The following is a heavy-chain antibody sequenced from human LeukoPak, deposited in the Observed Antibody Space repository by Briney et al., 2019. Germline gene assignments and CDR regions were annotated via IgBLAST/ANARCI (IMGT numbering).Heavy chain of an antibody. J-gene: IGHJ4*02. CDR1: GFTFSSFV. D-gene: IGHD3-22*01. CDR2: IWSDGTNK. V-gene: IGHV3-33*08. Sequence: GWALTLSCAASGFTFSSFVMHLLRQAPGKGLEWVAVIWSDGTNKYYANSVKGRFTISRDNSKDTVYLQMNSLRNDDTAIYYCARDWAGGTSGYVAYWGQGTPVMVSS. CDR3: ARDWAGGTSGYVAY.